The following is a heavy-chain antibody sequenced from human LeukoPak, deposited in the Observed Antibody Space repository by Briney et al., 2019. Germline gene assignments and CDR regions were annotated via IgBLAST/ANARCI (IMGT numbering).Heavy chain of an antibody. D-gene: IGHD3-22*01. CDR3: AKGPYYYDSSGYSRRWFDP. CDR2: ISGSGGRT. J-gene: IGHJ5*02. Sequence: GGSLRLSCAASGFTFSSYAMSWVRQAPGKGLEWVSAISGSGGRTYYADSVKGRFTISRDNSKNTLYLQMNSLRAEDTAVYHCAKGPYYYDSSGYSRRWFDPWGQGILVTVSS. V-gene: IGHV3-23*01. CDR1: GFTFSSYA.